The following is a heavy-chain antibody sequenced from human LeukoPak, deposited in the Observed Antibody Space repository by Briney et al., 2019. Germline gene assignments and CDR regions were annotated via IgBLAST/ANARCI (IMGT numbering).Heavy chain of an antibody. Sequence: GGSLRLSCAASGFTFSSYAMTWVRQAPGKGLEWVSAISGSGGSTYYADSVKGRFTISRDNSKNTLYLQMNSLRAEDTAVYYCAAPGYSSSWYEDYWGQGTLVTVSS. D-gene: IGHD6-13*01. J-gene: IGHJ4*02. CDR3: AAPGYSSSWYEDY. V-gene: IGHV3-23*01. CDR1: GFTFSSYA. CDR2: ISGSGGST.